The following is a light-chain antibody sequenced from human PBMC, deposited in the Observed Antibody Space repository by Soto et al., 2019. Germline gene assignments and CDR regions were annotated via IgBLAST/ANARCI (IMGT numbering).Light chain of an antibody. CDR3: QTWDTGIVV. CDR1: SGHSNYA. Sequence: QLVLTQSPSASASLGASVKLTCTLSSGHSNYAIAWHQQQPEKGPRYLMDLNSDGSHIKGDGIPDRFSGSSSGAERYLTISSLQSEDEADYYCQTWDTGIVVFGGGPKVTVL. J-gene: IGLJ2*01. CDR2: LNSDGSH. V-gene: IGLV4-69*01.